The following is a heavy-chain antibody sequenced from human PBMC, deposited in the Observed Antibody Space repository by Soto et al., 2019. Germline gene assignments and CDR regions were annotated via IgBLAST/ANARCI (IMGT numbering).Heavy chain of an antibody. CDR2: IGEDGSEK. CDR3: ARGSGGPNYYYGMDV. Sequence: SLRLSCTASGFTFSTYWMSWVRQAPGMGLEGVANIGEDGSEKYYVDSVKGRFTISRDNAKNSLYLQMNSLRADDTAVYYCARGSGGPNYYYGMDVWGQGTTVTVSS. CDR1: GFTFSTYW. V-gene: IGHV3-7*03. J-gene: IGHJ6*02. D-gene: IGHD2-15*01.